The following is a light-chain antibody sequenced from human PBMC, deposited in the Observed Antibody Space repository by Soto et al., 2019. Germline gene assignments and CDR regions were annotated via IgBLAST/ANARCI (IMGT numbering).Light chain of an antibody. CDR3: QQANSFPRT. CDR2: AAS. CDR1: QGISNW. Sequence: DIQVTQSPSSVSASVGDRVTFTCRASQGISNWLAWYQQKPGKAPKLLIYAASNLQSGVPSRFSGSGSGTDFSLTISSLQPEDVATYYCQQANSFPRTFGQGTKLEI. V-gene: IGKV1-12*01. J-gene: IGKJ2*01.